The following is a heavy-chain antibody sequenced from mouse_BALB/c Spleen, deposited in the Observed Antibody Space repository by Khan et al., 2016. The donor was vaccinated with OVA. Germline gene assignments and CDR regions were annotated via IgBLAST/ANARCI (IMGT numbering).Heavy chain of an antibody. V-gene: IGHV5-6*01. Sequence: EVELVESGGDLVKPEGSLKLSCAASGFTFSTYGMSWVRQTPDKRLEWVATISSGGSYTYYPDSVPGRFTISSDNAKNTLYLQMSSLKSEDTAMFYCARLAYYYDSEGFAYWGQVTLVTVSA. CDR3: ARLAYYYDSEGFAY. CDR2: ISSGGSYT. D-gene: IGHD1-1*01. CDR1: GFTFSTYG. J-gene: IGHJ3*01.